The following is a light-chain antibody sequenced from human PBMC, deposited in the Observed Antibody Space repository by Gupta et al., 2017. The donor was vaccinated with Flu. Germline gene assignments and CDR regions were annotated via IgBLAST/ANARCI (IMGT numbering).Light chain of an antibody. CDR2: GAS. CDR3: QQYSDYPYS. J-gene: IGKJ2*01. V-gene: IGKV1-8*01. CDR1: QGVGSY. Sequence: AIRMIESPSSFSASTGDTVTITCRACQGVGSYVAWYQQSPLNAPNLLIYGASTLHSGVPSRFSGSGSGTDFTLTIYRLQSEDFASYFCQQYSDYPYSFGQGTKLEIK.